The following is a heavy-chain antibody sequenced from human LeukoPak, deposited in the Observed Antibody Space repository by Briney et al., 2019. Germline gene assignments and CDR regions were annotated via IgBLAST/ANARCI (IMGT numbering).Heavy chain of an antibody. D-gene: IGHD6-13*01. Sequence: GASVKVSCKASGYTFTDYYMHWVRQAPGQGLEWMGWINPNSGGTNFAQKFQGRVTMTTDTSISTAYMEVSRLRSDDTAVYYCARVRIGQQLDKYYCYAMDVWGQGTTVTVSS. CDR1: GYTFTDYY. V-gene: IGHV1-2*02. CDR3: ARVRIGQQLDKYYCYAMDV. CDR2: INPNSGGT. J-gene: IGHJ6*02.